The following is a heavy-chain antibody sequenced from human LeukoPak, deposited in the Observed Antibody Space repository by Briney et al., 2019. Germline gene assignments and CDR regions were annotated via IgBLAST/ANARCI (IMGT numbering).Heavy chain of an antibody. CDR1: GGTISRYY. V-gene: IGHV4-59*01. CDR2: IYYSGST. CDR3: ARVGDWFDP. Sequence: PSETLSLTCTVSGGTISRYYWSWIRQPPGKGLEWIGYIYYSGSTNYNPSLKSRVTISVDTSKNQFSLKLSSVTAADTAVYYCARVGDWFDPWGQGTLVTVSS. D-gene: IGHD3-10*01. J-gene: IGHJ5*02.